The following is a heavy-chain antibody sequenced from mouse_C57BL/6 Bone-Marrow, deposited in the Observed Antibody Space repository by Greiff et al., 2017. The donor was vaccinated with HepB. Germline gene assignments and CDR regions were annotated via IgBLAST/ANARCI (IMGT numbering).Heavy chain of an antibody. CDR2: ISSGGDYI. D-gene: IGHD1-1*01. J-gene: IGHJ2*01. Sequence: DVQLVESGEGLVTPGGSLKLSCAASGFTFSSYAMSWVRQTPEKRLEWVAYISSGGDYIYYADTVTGRFTISRDNARNTMYLQMSSLKSEDTAMYYCTRGGITFDYWGQGTTLTVSS. V-gene: IGHV5-9-1*02. CDR1: GFTFSSYA. CDR3: TRGGITFDY.